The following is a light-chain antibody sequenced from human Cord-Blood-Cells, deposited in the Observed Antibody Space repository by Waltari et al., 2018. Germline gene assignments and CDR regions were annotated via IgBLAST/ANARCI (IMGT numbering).Light chain of an antibody. Sequence: QSVLTQPPSASGTPGQRVTISCSGSSSNIGSNSVYWYQQLPGPAPNLLIYRNNQRPSGVPDRFSGSKSGTSASLAISGLRSEDEADYYCAAWDDSLSGPVFGGGTKLTVL. CDR2: RNN. V-gene: IGLV1-47*01. CDR1: SSNIGSNS. CDR3: AAWDDSLSGPV. J-gene: IGLJ3*02.